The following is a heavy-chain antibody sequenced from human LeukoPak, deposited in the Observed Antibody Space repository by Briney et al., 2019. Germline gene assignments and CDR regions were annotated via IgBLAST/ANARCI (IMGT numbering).Heavy chain of an antibody. CDR3: ARVLYYDFWSGPRSMDV. CDR1: GYTFTSYG. V-gene: IGHV1-18*01. J-gene: IGHJ6*02. D-gene: IGHD3-3*01. Sequence: AAVTVSCKASGYTFTSYGISWVRQAPGQGGEWMGWISAYNGNTNYTQKLQGRVTMTTDTPTSTAYMELRSLRSDDTAVYYCARVLYYDFWSGPRSMDVWGQGTTVTVSS. CDR2: ISAYNGNT.